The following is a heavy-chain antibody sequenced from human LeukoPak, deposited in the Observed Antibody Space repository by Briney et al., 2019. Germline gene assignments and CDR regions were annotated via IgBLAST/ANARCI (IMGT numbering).Heavy chain of an antibody. CDR3: ARDQAKEGMDV. V-gene: IGHV3-30-3*01. Sequence: PGGSLRLSCAASGFTFSSYAMHWVRQAPGKGLEWVAVISYDGSNKYYADSVKGRFTISRDNSKNTLYLQMNSRRAEDTAVYYCARDQAKEGMDVWGQGTTVTVSS. CDR1: GFTFSSYA. CDR2: ISYDGSNK. J-gene: IGHJ6*02.